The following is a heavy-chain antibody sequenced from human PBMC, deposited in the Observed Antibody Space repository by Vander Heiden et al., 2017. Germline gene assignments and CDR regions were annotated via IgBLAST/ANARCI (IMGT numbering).Heavy chain of an antibody. V-gene: IGHV4-34*01. J-gene: IGHJ6*02. Sequence: QVQLQQWCAGLLKPSETLSLTCAVYGGSFSGYYWRWIRQPPGRGLEWIGEINHSGSTNYNPSLKSRVTISVDTSKNQFSLKLSSVTAADTAVYYCARDSSSDTSYGMDVWGQGTTVTVSS. CDR1: GGSFSGYY. CDR3: ARDSSSDTSYGMDV. CDR2: INHSGST. D-gene: IGHD6-6*01.